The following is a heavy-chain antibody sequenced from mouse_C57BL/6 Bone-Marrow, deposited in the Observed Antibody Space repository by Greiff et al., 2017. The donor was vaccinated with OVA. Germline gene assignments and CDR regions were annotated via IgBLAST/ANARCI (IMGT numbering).Heavy chain of an antibody. CDR1: GYSITSGYY. Sequence: EVKLVESGPGLVKPSQSLSLTCSVTGYSITSGYYWNWIRQFPGNKLEWMGYISYDGSNNYNPSLKNRISITRDTSKNQFFLKLNSVTTEDTATYYCARGLDDANFDYWGQGTTLTVSS. CDR2: ISYDGSN. D-gene: IGHD2-10*02. CDR3: ARGLDDANFDY. V-gene: IGHV3-6*01. J-gene: IGHJ2*01.